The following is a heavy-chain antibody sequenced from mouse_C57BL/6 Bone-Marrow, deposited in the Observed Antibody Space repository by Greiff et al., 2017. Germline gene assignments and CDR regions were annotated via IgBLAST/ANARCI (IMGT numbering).Heavy chain of an antibody. V-gene: IGHV1-81*01. Sequence: VKLMESGAELARPGASVKLSCKASGYTLTSYGISWVKQITGHGLAWVGEIYPRRGDAYYTEKFKGKATLTADKFSSTAYMELRSLTSEDSAVYFCARAPLYYYGLCWGQGSTLTGSS. J-gene: IGHJ2*01. CDR1: GYTLTSYG. CDR2: IYPRRGDA. D-gene: IGHD1-1*01. CDR3: ARAPLYYYGLC.